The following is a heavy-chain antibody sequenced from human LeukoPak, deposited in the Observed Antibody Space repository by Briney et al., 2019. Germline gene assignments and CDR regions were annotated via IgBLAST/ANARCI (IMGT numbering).Heavy chain of an antibody. Sequence: ASVKVSCKASGYTFTGYYMHWVQQAPGQGLEWMGWINPNSGGTNYAQKFQGRVTMTRDTSISTAYMELSRLRPDDTAVYYCARDRGPRTIFDYWGQGTLVTVSS. CDR3: ARDRGPRTIFDY. CDR1: GYTFTGYY. D-gene: IGHD3-10*01. V-gene: IGHV1-2*02. J-gene: IGHJ4*02. CDR2: INPNSGGT.